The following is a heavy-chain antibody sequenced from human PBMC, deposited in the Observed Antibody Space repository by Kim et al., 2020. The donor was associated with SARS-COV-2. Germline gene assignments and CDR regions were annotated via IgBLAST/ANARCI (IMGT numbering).Heavy chain of an antibody. CDR2: ISASCGST. V-gene: IGHV3-23*01. CDR1: GFTFSSYA. CDR3: AKRKPFGELFPYYYYYGMYV. Sequence: GGSLRLSCSASGFTFSSYAMSLVRQAPGKGLEWVSGISASCGSTYSADSVKGRFTISRDNSKNTLYLQMNSLRAEDTAVYYCAKRKPFGELFPYYYYYGMYVWGQWTNVTVS. D-gene: IGHD3-10*01. J-gene: IGHJ6*02.